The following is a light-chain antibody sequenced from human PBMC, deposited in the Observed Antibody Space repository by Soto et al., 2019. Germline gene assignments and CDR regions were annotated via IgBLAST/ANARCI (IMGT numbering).Light chain of an antibody. V-gene: IGKV1-6*01. J-gene: IGKJ1*01. Sequence: AIQMTQSPSSLSASVGDRVTSTCRASQGIRNDLGWYQQKPGKAPKLLIYAASSLQSGVPSRFSGSGSGTDFTLTISSLQPQDFATYYCLQDYNYPWTFGQGTKVEIK. CDR1: QGIRND. CDR2: AAS. CDR3: LQDYNYPWT.